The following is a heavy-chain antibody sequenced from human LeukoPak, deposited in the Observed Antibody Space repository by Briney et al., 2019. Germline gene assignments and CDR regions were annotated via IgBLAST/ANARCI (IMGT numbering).Heavy chain of an antibody. V-gene: IGHV3-7*01. CDR3: ASDLVVAATATYGMDV. J-gene: IGHJ6*02. CDR1: GFTFSSYW. Sequence: PGGSLRLSCAASGFTFSSYWMSWVRQAPGKGLEWVANIKQDGSEKYCVDSVKGRFTISRDNAKNSLYLQMNSLRAEDTAVYYCASDLVVAATATYGMDVWGQGTTVTVSS. D-gene: IGHD2-15*01. CDR2: IKQDGSEK.